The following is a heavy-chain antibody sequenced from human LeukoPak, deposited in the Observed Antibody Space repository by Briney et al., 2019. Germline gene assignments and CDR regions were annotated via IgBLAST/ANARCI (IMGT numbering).Heavy chain of an antibody. J-gene: IGHJ6*03. D-gene: IGHD3-10*01. V-gene: IGHV4-59*08. CDR1: GRSISSYY. CDR2: IYYSGST. Sequence: PSETLSLTCTVSGRSISSYYWSWIRQPPGKRLEWIGYIYYSGSTNYNPSLKSRVTISVDTSKNQFSLKLSSVTAADTAMYYCARSLPGGYYYYYMDVWGKGTTVTVSS. CDR3: ARSLPGGYYYYYMDV.